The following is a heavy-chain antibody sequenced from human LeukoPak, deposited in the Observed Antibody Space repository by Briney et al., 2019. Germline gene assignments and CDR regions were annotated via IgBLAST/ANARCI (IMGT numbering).Heavy chain of an antibody. J-gene: IGHJ4*02. CDR2: ISYDGSNK. CDR1: GSTFSSYA. Sequence: PGGSLRLSCAASGSTFSSYAMHWVRQAPGKGLEWVAVISYDGSNKYYADSAKGRFTISRDNSKNTLYLQMNSLRAEDTAVYYCARDPPPQTGTREGYFDYWGQGTLVTVSS. D-gene: IGHD1/OR15-1a*01. CDR3: ARDPPPQTGTREGYFDY. V-gene: IGHV3-30-3*01.